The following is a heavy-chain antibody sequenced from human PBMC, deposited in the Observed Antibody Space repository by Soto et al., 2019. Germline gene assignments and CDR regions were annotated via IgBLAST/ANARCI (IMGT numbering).Heavy chain of an antibody. Sequence: QVQLVQSGAEVKKPGSSVKVSCKASGGTFSSYAISWVRQAPGQGLEWMGGIIPIFGTANYAQKFQGRVTITADESTSTAYRELSSLRSEDTAVYYCARGDHGIAALGEWFDPWGQGTLVTVSS. CDR3: ARGDHGIAALGEWFDP. CDR2: IIPIFGTA. V-gene: IGHV1-69*12. CDR1: GGTFSSYA. D-gene: IGHD6-13*01. J-gene: IGHJ5*02.